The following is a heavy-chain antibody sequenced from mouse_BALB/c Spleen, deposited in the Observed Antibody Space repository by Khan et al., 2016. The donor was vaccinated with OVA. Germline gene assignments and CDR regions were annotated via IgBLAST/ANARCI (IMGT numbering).Heavy chain of an antibody. CDR1: GYTFTSYV. CDR2: ISPNSDGS. D-gene: IGHD1-1*01. V-gene: IGHV1S136*01. Sequence: EVQLQQSGPELVKPGASVKMFCKASGYTFTSYVMHWVKQKPGQGLEWIGYISPNSDGSKYNEKFRGKATLTSAKSSRTAYMELSSLTSEDSAVDYCLRYLYYYGSAYEGFAYWGQGTLVTVSA. J-gene: IGHJ3*01. CDR3: LRYLYYYGSAYEGFAY.